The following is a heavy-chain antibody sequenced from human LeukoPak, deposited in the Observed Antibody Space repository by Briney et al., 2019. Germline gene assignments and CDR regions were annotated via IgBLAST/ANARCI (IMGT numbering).Heavy chain of an antibody. D-gene: IGHD6-25*01. CDR2: ISSSSSYI. V-gene: IGHV3-21*01. J-gene: IGHJ5*02. Sequence: KPGGSLRLFCAASGFTFSSYSMNWVRQAPGKGLEWVSSISSSSSYIYYADSVKGRFTISRDNAKNSLYLQMNSLRAEDTAVYYCAKLPAASRIEFDPWGQGTLVTVSS. CDR3: AKLPAASRIEFDP. CDR1: GFTFSSYS.